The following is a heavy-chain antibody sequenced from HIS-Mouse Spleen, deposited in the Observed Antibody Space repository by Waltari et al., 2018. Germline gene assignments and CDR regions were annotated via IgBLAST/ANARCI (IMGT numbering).Heavy chain of an antibody. CDR3: AREIPYSSSWYDWYFDL. V-gene: IGHV4-39*07. Sequence: QLQLQESGPGLVKPSETLALTCTVPGGSISSSSSYWGWIRQPRGKGLEWIGSIYYSGSTYYNPSLKSRVTISVDTSKNQFSLKLSSVTAADTAVYYCAREIPYSSSWYDWYFDLWGRGTLVTVSS. CDR1: GGSISSSSSY. J-gene: IGHJ2*01. CDR2: IYYSGST. D-gene: IGHD6-13*01.